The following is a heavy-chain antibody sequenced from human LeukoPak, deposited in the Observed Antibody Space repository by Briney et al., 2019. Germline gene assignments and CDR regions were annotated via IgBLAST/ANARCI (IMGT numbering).Heavy chain of an antibody. J-gene: IGHJ4*02. D-gene: IGHD6-19*01. CDR1: GGSISSGGYY. CDR2: IYYSGST. Sequence: PSQTLSLTCTVSGGSISSGGYYWSWIRQHPGKGLEWIGYIYYSGSTYYNPSLKSRVTISVDTSKNQFSLKLSSVTAADTAVYYCARGWYSSGWLDYWGQGTLVTVSS. V-gene: IGHV4-31*03. CDR3: ARGWYSSGWLDY.